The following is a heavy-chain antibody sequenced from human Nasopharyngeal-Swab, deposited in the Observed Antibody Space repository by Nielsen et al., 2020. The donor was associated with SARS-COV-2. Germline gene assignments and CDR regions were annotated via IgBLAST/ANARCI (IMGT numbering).Heavy chain of an antibody. J-gene: IGHJ4*02. CDR3: ARGDLGIAVAKQPFDY. V-gene: IGHV4-34*01. D-gene: IGHD6-19*01. CDR2: INHSGST. Sequence: SETLSLTCAVSGGSFSGYYWSWIRQPPGKGLEWIGEINHSGSTNYNPSLKSRVTISVDTSKNQFSLKLSSVTAADTAVYYCARGDLGIAVAKQPFDYWGQGTLVTVSS. CDR1: GGSFSGYY.